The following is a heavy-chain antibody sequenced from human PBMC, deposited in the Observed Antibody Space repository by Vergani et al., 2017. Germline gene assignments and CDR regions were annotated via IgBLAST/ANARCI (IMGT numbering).Heavy chain of an antibody. CDR1: GGSISSYY. D-gene: IGHD1-26*01. CDR2: IYTSGST. CDR3: ARDKTVGSYGVGYFEL. J-gene: IGHJ2*01. V-gene: IGHV4-4*07. Sequence: QVQLQESGPGLVKPSETLSLTCTVSGGSISSYYWSCIRQPAGKGLEWIGRIYTSGSTNYNPSLKSRVTMSVDTSKNQFSLKLSAVTAADTAVYYCARDKTVGSYGVGYFELWGRGTLVTVA.